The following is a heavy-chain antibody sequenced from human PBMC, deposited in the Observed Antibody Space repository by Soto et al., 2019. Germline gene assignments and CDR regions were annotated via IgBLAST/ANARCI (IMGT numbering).Heavy chain of an antibody. V-gene: IGHV3-30-3*01. J-gene: IGHJ5*02. CDR1: GFSFNDHA. CDR2: VSYGGNTK. Sequence: PGGSLRLSCAASGFSFNDHAMHWVRQAPGKGLEWVAVVSYGGNTKQYADSVKGRFTISRDTSTNTLYLQMNSLTTEDTAVYYCARDRPYGDPNWFAPWGQVTLVTVPS. CDR3: ARDRPYGDPNWFAP. D-gene: IGHD4-17*01.